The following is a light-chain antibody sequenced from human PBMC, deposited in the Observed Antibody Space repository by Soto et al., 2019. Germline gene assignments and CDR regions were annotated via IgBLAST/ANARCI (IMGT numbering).Light chain of an antibody. CDR3: QQYASSPYT. CDR2: GAS. J-gene: IGKJ2*01. Sequence: EIVLTQSPGTLSLSPGERATLSCRASQSVSGTSLAWYQQKPGQAPRLLIYGASRRATGIPDRFSGRESGTDFTLTITTLEPEDSAVYFCQQYASSPYTFGQGTKVDIK. CDR1: QSVSGTS. V-gene: IGKV3-20*01.